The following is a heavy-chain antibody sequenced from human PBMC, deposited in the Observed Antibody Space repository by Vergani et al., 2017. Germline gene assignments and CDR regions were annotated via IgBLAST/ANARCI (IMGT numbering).Heavy chain of an antibody. V-gene: IGHV4-34*11. Sequence: QVQLQQWGAGLLKPSETLSLTCAVYGGSFSGYYWSWIRQPPGKGLEWIGYIYYSGSTNYNPSLKSRVTISVDTSKNQFSLKLSSVTAADTAVYYCARDDIAAAGGMDVWGQGTTVTVSS. CDR2: IYYSGST. D-gene: IGHD6-13*01. J-gene: IGHJ6*02. CDR1: GGSFSGYY. CDR3: ARDDIAAAGGMDV.